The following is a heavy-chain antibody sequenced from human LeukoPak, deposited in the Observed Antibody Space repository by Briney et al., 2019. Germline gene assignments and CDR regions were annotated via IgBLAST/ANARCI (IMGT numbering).Heavy chain of an antibody. CDR2: IYHSGST. Sequence: SETLSLTCTVSGYSISSGYYWGWIRQPPGKGLEWIGSIYHSGSTYYNPSLKSRVTISVDTSKNQFSLKLSSVTAADTAVYYCARMYCSGGSCYHYYYMDVWGKGTTVTISS. J-gene: IGHJ6*03. CDR1: GYSISSGYY. D-gene: IGHD2-15*01. CDR3: ARMYCSGGSCYHYYYMDV. V-gene: IGHV4-38-2*02.